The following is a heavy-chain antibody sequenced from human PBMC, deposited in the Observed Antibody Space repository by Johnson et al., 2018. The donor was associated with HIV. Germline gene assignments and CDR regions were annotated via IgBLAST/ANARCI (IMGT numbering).Heavy chain of an antibody. Sequence: EVQLVESGGGLVQPGGSLRLSCAASGFTVSSNYMSWVRQAPGKGLEWVSIIYSGGSTYYADSVKGRFTISRDNSKDTLYLEMNSLRAEDTAVYYCAKEGADYNFWSGYSSNAFDIWGQGTMVTVSS. CDR2: IYSGGST. V-gene: IGHV3-66*02. CDR3: AKEGADYNFWSGYSSNAFDI. D-gene: IGHD3-3*01. CDR1: GFTVSSNY. J-gene: IGHJ3*02.